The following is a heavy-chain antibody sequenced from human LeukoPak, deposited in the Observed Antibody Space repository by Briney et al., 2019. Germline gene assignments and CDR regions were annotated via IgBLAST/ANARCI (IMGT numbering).Heavy chain of an antibody. V-gene: IGHV3-7*01. CDR2: IKQDGSEK. CDR3: AREPRVIGTTMVKATVDY. J-gene: IGHJ4*02. Sequence: GGSLRLSCAASGFTFSNYWMSWVRQAPGKGLEWVASIKQDGSEKYCVDSVKGRFTISRGNAKTSLYLQMNSLRAEDTAVYYCAREPRVIGTTMVKATVDYWAREPWSPSPQ. D-gene: IGHD5-18*01. CDR1: GFTFSNYW.